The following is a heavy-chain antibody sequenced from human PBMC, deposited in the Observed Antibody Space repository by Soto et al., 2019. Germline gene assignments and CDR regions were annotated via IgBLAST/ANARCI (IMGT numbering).Heavy chain of an antibody. D-gene: IGHD1-26*01. CDR2: INPSNDNT. CDR1: NHSFSSFC. V-gene: IGHV1-18*01. Sequence: QVPMVQSGAEVKKPGASVKVSCKASNHSFSSFCISWMRQAPGQGLEWMAWINPSNDNTNYAQSLQGRVTLTTDTSTSTAYMELRSLRSDDTAVYFCARDPFYSGSNLQVGYFDSWGQGTLVTVSS. CDR3: ARDPFYSGSNLQVGYFDS. J-gene: IGHJ4*02.